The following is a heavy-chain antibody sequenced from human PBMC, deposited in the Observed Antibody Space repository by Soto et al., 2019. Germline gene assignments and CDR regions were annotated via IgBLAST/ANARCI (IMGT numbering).Heavy chain of an antibody. CDR3: ARPPYDSSGYYPN. CDR2: TRNKANSYTT. J-gene: IGHJ4*02. Sequence: PGGSLRLSCAASGFTFSDHYMDWVRQTPGKGLEWVGRTRNKANSYTTEYAASVKGRFTISRDDSKNSLYLQMNSLKTEDTAVYYCARPPYDSSGYYPNLGQGTLVTVSS. CDR1: GFTFSDHY. D-gene: IGHD3-22*01. V-gene: IGHV3-72*01.